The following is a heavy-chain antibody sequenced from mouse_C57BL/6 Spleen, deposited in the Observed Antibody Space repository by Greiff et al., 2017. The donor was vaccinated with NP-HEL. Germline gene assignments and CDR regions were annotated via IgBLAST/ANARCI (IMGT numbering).Heavy chain of an antibody. CDR3: ARIYGSSPAWFAY. Sequence: EVQLQQSGPELVKPGASVKISCKASGYTFTDYYMNWVKQSHGKSLEWIGDINPNNGGTSYNQKFKGKATLTVDKSSSTAYMELRSRTSEDSAVYYCARIYGSSPAWFAYWGQGTLVTVSA. J-gene: IGHJ3*01. CDR2: INPNNGGT. D-gene: IGHD1-1*01. V-gene: IGHV1-26*01. CDR1: GYTFTDYY.